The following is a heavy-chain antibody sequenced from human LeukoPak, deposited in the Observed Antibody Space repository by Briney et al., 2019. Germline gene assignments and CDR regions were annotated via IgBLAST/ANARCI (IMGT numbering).Heavy chain of an antibody. CDR3: ARDGFSSSWYKTYFDY. Sequence: GGSLRLSCAASGFTFENYAMSWVRQAPGKGLVWVSTISGPGSTTYYADSVGGRFTISRDDSKNTLYLQMNSLRAEDTAVYYCARDGFSSSWYKTYFDYWGQGTLVTVSS. J-gene: IGHJ4*02. V-gene: IGHV3-23*01. CDR1: GFTFENYA. CDR2: ISGPGSTT. D-gene: IGHD6-13*01.